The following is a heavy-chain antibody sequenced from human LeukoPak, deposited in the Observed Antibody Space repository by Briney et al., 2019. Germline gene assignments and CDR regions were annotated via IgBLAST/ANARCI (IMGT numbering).Heavy chain of an antibody. J-gene: IGHJ4*02. CDR1: GFTFSSYA. D-gene: IGHD6-19*01. V-gene: IGHV3-23*01. Sequence: GGSLRLSCAASGFTFSSYAMSWVRQAPGKGLEWVSAISGSGGSTYYADSVKGRFTISRDNSKNMLYLQMNSLRAEDTAVYYCVPKPQQWLAPSSFDYWGQGTLVTVSS. CDR3: VPKPQQWLAPSSFDY. CDR2: ISGSGGST.